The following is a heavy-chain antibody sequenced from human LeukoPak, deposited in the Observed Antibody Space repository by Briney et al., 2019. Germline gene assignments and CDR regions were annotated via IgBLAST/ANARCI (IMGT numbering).Heavy chain of an antibody. V-gene: IGHV4-59*01. CDR2: VSYNGRT. Sequence: PSETLSLTCSVSGDSISPYYWSWIRQAPGKGLEWIGHVSYNGRTNYNPSLKSRATISLGTSKSHFSLILTSMTPADTAIYYCARERGSWSYRYYFFVDVWGKGTTVTVSS. D-gene: IGHD5-18*01. CDR1: GDSISPYY. J-gene: IGHJ6*03. CDR3: ARERGSWSYRYYFFVDV.